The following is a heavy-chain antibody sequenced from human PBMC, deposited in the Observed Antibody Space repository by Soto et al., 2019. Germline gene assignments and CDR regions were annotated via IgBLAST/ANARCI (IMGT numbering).Heavy chain of an antibody. V-gene: IGHV4-34*01. J-gene: IGHJ6*02. D-gene: IGHD3-22*01. CDR1: GGSFSGYY. CDR2: INHSGST. Sequence: SETLSLTCAVYGGSFSGYYWSWIRQPPGKGLEWSGEINHSGSTNYNPSLKSRVTISVDTSKNQFSLKLSSVTAADTAVYYCAGLGTLYYYDSSGYLPYYGMDVWGQGTTVTVSS. CDR3: AGLGTLYYYDSSGYLPYYGMDV.